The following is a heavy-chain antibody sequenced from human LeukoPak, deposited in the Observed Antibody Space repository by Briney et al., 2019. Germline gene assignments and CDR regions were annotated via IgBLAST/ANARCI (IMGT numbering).Heavy chain of an antibody. V-gene: IGHV3-13*04. CDR2: IYLSCHT. Sequence: GGSLRLSCAASGFTFSTYEMHGVRKAAGKGVEWVSAIYLSCHTYYLHSLKGLFTISRENAKNSLYLQMNSLTVGDTAVYFCARVCKGDCNAFDIWGQGTVVTVSS. D-gene: IGHD2-21*02. J-gene: IGHJ3*02. CDR3: ARVCKGDCNAFDI. CDR1: GFTFSTYE.